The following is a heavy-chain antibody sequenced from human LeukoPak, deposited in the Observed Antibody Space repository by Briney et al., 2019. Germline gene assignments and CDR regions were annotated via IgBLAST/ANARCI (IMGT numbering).Heavy chain of an antibody. J-gene: IGHJ4*02. V-gene: IGHV4-59*01. CDR3: ARDNYYYDSSGPGHFFDY. CDR1: GGSISSYY. Sequence: SETLSLTCTVSGGSISSYYWSWIRQPPGKGLEWIGHIYYSGSTNYNPSLKSRVTISVDTSKNQFSLKLSSVTAADTAVYYCARDNYYYDSSGPGHFFDYWGQGTLVTVSS. D-gene: IGHD3-22*01. CDR2: IYYSGST.